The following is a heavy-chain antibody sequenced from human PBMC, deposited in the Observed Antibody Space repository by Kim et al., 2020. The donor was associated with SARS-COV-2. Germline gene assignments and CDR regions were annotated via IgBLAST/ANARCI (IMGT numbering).Heavy chain of an antibody. CDR3: ARNKRWAGYYSYGLDV. CDR2: IKSDGTTT. CDR1: GFNISSYW. Sequence: GGFLRLSCAASGFNISSYWMHWVRQAPGKGLVWVSHIKSDGTTTSYADSVQGRFTISRDNAKNTLYLQMHSLRAEDSAVYYCARNKRWAGYYSYGLDVWG. V-gene: IGHV3-74*01. D-gene: IGHD6-19*01. J-gene: IGHJ6*01.